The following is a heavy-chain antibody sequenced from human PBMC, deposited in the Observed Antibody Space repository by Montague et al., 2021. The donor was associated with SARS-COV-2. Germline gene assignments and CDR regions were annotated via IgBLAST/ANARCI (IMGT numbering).Heavy chain of an antibody. V-gene: IGHV6-1*01. CDR2: TFYRSQWHT. CDR3: ARDGDYGGTWYSFLQN. CDR1: GDSVSIENAA. Sequence: CAISGDSVSIENAARHWIRQSSSRGPEWLGRTFYRSQWHTDSAASVRSRISFSGDISKNQFSLHLNSVTPEDTAIYYCARDGDYGGTWYSFLQNWGQGTLVIVSS. D-gene: IGHD4-17*01. J-gene: IGHJ1*01.